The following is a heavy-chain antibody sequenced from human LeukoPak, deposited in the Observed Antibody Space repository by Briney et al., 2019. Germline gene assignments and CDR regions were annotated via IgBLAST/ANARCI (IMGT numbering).Heavy chain of an antibody. V-gene: IGHV1-24*01. J-gene: IGHJ6*03. D-gene: IGHD2-2*01. CDR2: FDPEDGET. CDR1: GYTLTELS. CDR3: ATHAGKYCSSTSCYYMDV. Sequence: ASVKVSCKVSGYTLTELSMHWVRQAPGKGLEWMGGFDPEDGETIYAQKFQGRVTMTEDTSTDTAYMELSSLRSEDTAVYYCATHAGKYCSSTSCYYMDVWGKGTTVTVSS.